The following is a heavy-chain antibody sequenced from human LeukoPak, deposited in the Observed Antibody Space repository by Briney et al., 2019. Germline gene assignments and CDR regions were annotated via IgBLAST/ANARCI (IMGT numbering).Heavy chain of an antibody. V-gene: IGHV4-39*07. Sequence: PSETLSLTCTVSGASITSSSYYWGWIRQPPGKGLEWIGEIYHGGNANYSPSLKSRVSISLEKSESQFSLRLSSVPAADTAVYYCARVRPTHGEGYCSGGICWFDRWGQGTLVTVSS. CDR1: GASITSSSYY. D-gene: IGHD2-15*01. J-gene: IGHJ5*02. CDR2: IYHGGNA. CDR3: ARVRPTHGEGYCSGGICWFDR.